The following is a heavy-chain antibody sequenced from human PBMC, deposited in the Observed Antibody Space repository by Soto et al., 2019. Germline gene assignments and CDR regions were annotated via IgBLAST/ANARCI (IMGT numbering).Heavy chain of an antibody. Sequence: EVQVVESGGGLIQPGGSLRLSCEVSGFSVTANYMSWVRQAPGKGLEWVSVIYSGGSTYYIDSVKGRFSISRDISENTLYLQMNSLTPEHTAGYYCHGYGYWGQGTRGTVSP. V-gene: IGHV3-53*01. CDR2: IYSGGST. CDR3: HGYGY. J-gene: IGHJ4*02. CDR1: GFSVTANY. D-gene: IGHD5-12*01.